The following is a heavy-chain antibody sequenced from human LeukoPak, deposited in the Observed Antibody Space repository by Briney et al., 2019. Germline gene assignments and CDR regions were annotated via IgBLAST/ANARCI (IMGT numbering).Heavy chain of an antibody. J-gene: IGHJ4*02. CDR3: ARDTRAEFDY. Sequence: GRSLRLSCAASGFTFSSYGMHWVRQAPGKGLEWVAVIWYDGSNKYYADSVKGRFTISRDNSKNTLYLQMNGLRAEDTAVYYCARDTRAEFDYWGQGTLVTVSS. V-gene: IGHV3-33*01. CDR2: IWYDGSNK. CDR1: GFTFSSYG.